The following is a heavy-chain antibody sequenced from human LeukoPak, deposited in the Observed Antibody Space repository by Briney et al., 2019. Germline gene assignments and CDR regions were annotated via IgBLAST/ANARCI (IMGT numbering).Heavy chain of an antibody. CDR3: ARDRKGNYYDSSGYMAYYFDY. CDR1: EFTFSSYW. D-gene: IGHD3-22*01. V-gene: IGHV3-7*01. J-gene: IGHJ4*02. CDR2: IKQDGSEK. Sequence: GGSLRLSCAASEFTFSSYWMSWVRQAPGKGLEWVANIKQDGSEKYYVDSVEGRFTISRDNAKNSLYLQMNSLRAEDTAVYYCARDRKGNYYDSSGYMAYYFDYWGQGTLVTVSS.